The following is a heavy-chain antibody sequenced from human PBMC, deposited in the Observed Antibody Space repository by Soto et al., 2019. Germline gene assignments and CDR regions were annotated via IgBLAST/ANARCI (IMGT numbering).Heavy chain of an antibody. CDR3: ARQNSRYYFDY. CDR1: GYTFTSYA. CDR2: INAGNGNT. J-gene: IGHJ4*02. V-gene: IGHV1-3*01. Sequence: QVQLVQSGAEVKKPGASVKGSCKASGYTFTSYAMHWVRQAPGQRLEWMGWINAGNGNTKYSQKFQGRVTITRDTSASTAYMELSSLRSEDTAVYYCARQNSRYYFDYWGQGTLVTVSS. D-gene: IGHD1-20*01.